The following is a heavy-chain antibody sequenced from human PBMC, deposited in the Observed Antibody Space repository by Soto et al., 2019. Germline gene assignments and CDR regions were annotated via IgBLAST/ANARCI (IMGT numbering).Heavy chain of an antibody. CDR3: TTDSNIVLMVYAHDY. Sequence: GGSLRLSCAASGFTFSNAWMSWVRQAPGKGLEWVGRIKSKTDGGTTDYAAPVKGRFTISRDDSKNTLYLQMNSLKTEDTAVYYCTTDSNIVLMVYAHDYWGQGTLVTVSS. J-gene: IGHJ4*02. CDR1: GFTFSNAW. D-gene: IGHD2-8*01. CDR2: IKSKTDGGTT. V-gene: IGHV3-15*01.